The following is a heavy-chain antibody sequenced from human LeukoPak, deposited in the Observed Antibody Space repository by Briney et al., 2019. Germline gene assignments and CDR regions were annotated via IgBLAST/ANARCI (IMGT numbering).Heavy chain of an antibody. CDR2: IWYDGSNK. Sequence: PGRSLRLSCAASGFTFSSYGMHWVRQAPGKGLEWVAVIWYDGSNKYYADSVKGRFTISRDNSKNTLYLQMNSLRAEDTAVYYCARDHRIVGYCSGGSFYSGAFDIWGQGTMVTVSS. J-gene: IGHJ3*02. CDR3: ARDHRIVGYCSGGSFYSGAFDI. D-gene: IGHD2-15*01. CDR1: GFTFSSYG. V-gene: IGHV3-33*01.